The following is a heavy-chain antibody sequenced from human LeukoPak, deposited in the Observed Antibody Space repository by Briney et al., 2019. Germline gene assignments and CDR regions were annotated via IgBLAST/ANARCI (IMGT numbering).Heavy chain of an antibody. J-gene: IGHJ6*02. CDR2: ISYDGSNK. CDR3: ARDMDV. CDR1: GFTFSSYA. V-gene: IGHV3-30*04. Sequence: GGSLRLSCAASGFTFSSYAMHWVRQAPGKGLEWVAVISYDGSNKYYADSVKGRFTVPRDNSKNTLYLQMNSLRAEDTAVYYCARDMDVWGQGNTATVSS.